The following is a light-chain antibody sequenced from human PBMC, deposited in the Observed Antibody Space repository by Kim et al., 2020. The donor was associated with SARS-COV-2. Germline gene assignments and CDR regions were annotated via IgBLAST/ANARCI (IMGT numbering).Light chain of an antibody. V-gene: IGLV1-40*03. J-gene: IGLJ2*01. Sequence: AGYDVHWYQQLPGTAPKLLIYGNNNRPSGVPERFSGSKSGASASLAISGLQAEDEAVYYCQSYDSSLTLFGGGTKVTVL. CDR1: AGYD. CDR3: QSYDSSLTL. CDR2: GNN.